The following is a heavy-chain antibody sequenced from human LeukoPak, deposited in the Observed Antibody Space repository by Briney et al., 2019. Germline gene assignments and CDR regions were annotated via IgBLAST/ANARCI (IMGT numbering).Heavy chain of an antibody. CDR2: INPSGGST. Sequence: ASVKVSCKASGFTFTSSAVQWVRQAPGQGLEWMGIINPSGGSTSYAQKFQGRVTMTRDTSTSTVYVELSSLRSEDTAVYYCARESGVTTSFGDIDYWGQGTLVTVSS. CDR1: GFTFTSSA. J-gene: IGHJ4*02. D-gene: IGHD4-17*01. V-gene: IGHV1-46*01. CDR3: ARESGVTTSFGDIDY.